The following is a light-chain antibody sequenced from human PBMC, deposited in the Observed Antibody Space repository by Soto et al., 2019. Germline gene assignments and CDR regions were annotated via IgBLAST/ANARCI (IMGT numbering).Light chain of an antibody. CDR3: QQLNSYPLT. Sequence: IHLTQSPSSLSASVGGRVTITCRASEEINNYVAWYQQKPGKAPKLLINDAYTLQSGVPSRFSGSGSGTDFSLTISSLQPEDFATYYCQQLNSYPLTFGGGTNVDIK. CDR2: DAY. V-gene: IGKV1-9*01. CDR1: EEINNY. J-gene: IGKJ4*01.